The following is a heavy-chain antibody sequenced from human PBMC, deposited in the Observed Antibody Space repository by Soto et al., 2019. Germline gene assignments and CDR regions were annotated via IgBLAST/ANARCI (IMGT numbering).Heavy chain of an antibody. CDR1: GYTFPSFW. CDR3: VRAVVGYCSSASCPGDY. J-gene: IGHJ4*02. V-gene: IGHV5-51*01. CDR2: IFPTDSTT. Sequence: GESLKISCKGSGYTFPSFWIGWVRQMPGKGLEWMGIIFPTDSTTIYSPSFQGRVTISADKPISTAYVQWSSLKASDGAMYYCVRAVVGYCSSASCPGDYWGQGTLVTVSS. D-gene: IGHD2-2*01.